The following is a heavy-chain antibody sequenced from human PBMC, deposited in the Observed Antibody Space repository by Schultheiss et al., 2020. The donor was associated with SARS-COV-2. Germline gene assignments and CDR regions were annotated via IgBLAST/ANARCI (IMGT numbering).Heavy chain of an antibody. Sequence: ASVKVSCKASGYTFTSYYMHWVRQAPGQGLEWMGWINPNSGGTNYAQKFQGRVTMTEDTSTDTAYMELSSLRSEDTAVYYCARALYYDKYYFDYWGQGTLVTVSS. CDR3: ARALYYDKYYFDY. V-gene: IGHV1-2*02. CDR1: GYTFTSYY. J-gene: IGHJ4*02. CDR2: INPNSGGT. D-gene: IGHD3-3*01.